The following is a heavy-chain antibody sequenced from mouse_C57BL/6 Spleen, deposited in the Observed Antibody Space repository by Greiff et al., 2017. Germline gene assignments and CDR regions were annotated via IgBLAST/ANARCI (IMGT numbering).Heavy chain of an antibody. V-gene: IGHV1-9*01. Sequence: QVQLQQSGAELMKPGASVKLSCKATGYTFTGYWIEWVKQRPGHGLEWIGEILPGSGSTNYNEKFKGKATFTAHTSSNTAYMQLSSLTTEDSAIYYCARRGDYYGSSPYYFDYWGQGTTLTVSS. CDR1: GYTFTGYW. CDR3: ARRGDYYGSSPYYFDY. J-gene: IGHJ2*01. D-gene: IGHD1-1*01. CDR2: ILPGSGST.